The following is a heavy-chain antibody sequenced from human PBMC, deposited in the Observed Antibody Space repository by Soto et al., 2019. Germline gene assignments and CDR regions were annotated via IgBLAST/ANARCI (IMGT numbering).Heavy chain of an antibody. V-gene: IGHV6-1*01. CDR1: GDSVSSNSAA. J-gene: IGHJ5*02. Sequence: SQTLSLTCAISGDSVSSNSAAWNWIRQSPSRGLEWLGRTYYRSKWYNDYAVSVKSRITINPDTSKNQFSLQLNSVTPEDTAVYYCARARGIAAAGTRSEGWFDPWGQGTLVTVSS. CDR2: TYYRSKWYN. D-gene: IGHD6-13*01. CDR3: ARARGIAAAGTRSEGWFDP.